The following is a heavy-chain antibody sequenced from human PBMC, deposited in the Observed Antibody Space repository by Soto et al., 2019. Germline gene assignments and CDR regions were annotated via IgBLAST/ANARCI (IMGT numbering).Heavy chain of an antibody. Sequence: QVQLVQSGAEVKTPGSSVKVSCKSSGGTFSSYAISWVRQAPGQGHEWMGGIITIFGTANYAQNFQGRGSIAAAESTSTAYMELGSLSSVDTAGAYCAGDTWEGLPYYFDYWFLGSLVTVSS. V-gene: IGHV1-69*01. J-gene: IGHJ4*02. CDR1: GGTFSSYA. D-gene: IGHD1-26*01. CDR3: AGDTWEGLPYYFDY. CDR2: IITIFGTA.